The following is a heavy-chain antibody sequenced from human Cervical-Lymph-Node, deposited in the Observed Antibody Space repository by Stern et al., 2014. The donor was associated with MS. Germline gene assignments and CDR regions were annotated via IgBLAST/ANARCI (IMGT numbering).Heavy chain of an antibody. CDR1: GGSISSGSYY. D-gene: IGHD6-19*01. CDR3: ARGAVAGNFDY. Sequence: VQLVESGPGLVKPSQTLSLTCTVSGGSISSGSYYWSWIRQPAGKGLEWIGRIYTSGSTNYNPSLESRVTISVDTSKNPVSLKRSSGTAADTAVYYCARGAVAGNFDYWGQGTLVTVSS. J-gene: IGHJ4*02. CDR2: IYTSGST. V-gene: IGHV4-61*02.